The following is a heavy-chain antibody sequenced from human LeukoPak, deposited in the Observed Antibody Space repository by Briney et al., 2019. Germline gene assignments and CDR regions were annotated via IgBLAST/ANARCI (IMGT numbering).Heavy chain of an antibody. CDR3: ATGSVGVVIIPFDY. CDR1: GFTFSSYA. V-gene: IGHV3-23*01. CDR2: ISGSGGST. D-gene: IGHD3-3*01. J-gene: IGHJ4*02. Sequence: GGSLRLSCAASGFTFSSYATSWVRQAPGKGLEWVSAISGSGGSTYYADSVKGRFTISRDNSKNTLYLQMNSLRAEDTAVYYCATGSVGVVIIPFDYWGQGTLVTVSS.